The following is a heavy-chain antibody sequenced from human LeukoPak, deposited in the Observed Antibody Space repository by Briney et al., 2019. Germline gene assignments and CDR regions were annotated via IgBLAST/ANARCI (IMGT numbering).Heavy chain of an antibody. Sequence: GGPLRLSCAASGFTFSDYYMSWIRQAPGKGLEWVSYISSSGSTIYYADSVKGRFTISRDNAKNSLHLQMNSLRAEDTALYYCAKVGPMDYYGSGSYYFDYWGQGTLVTVSS. CDR1: GFTFSDYY. J-gene: IGHJ4*02. CDR2: ISSSGSTI. CDR3: AKVGPMDYYGSGSYYFDY. D-gene: IGHD3-10*01. V-gene: IGHV3-11*01.